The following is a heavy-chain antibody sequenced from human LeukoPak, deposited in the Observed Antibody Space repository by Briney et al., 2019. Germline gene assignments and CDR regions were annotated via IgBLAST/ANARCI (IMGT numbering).Heavy chain of an antibody. CDR1: GSSISSSSYY. Sequence: SETLSLTCTVSGSSISSSSYYWGWIRQPPGKGLEWIGSIYYSGGTYYNPSLKSRVTISVDTSKNQFSLKLSSVTAADTAVYYCARLPNYYDSSTDYWGQGTLVTVSS. CDR3: ARLPNYYDSSTDY. J-gene: IGHJ4*02. CDR2: IYYSGGT. V-gene: IGHV4-39*01. D-gene: IGHD3-22*01.